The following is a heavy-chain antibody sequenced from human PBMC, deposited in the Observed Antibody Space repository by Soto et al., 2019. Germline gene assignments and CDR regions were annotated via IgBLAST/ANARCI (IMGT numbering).Heavy chain of an antibody. CDR1: GVSISSGGYY. CDR2: IYYSGST. Sequence: PSETLSLTCTVSGVSISSGGYYWSWIRQHPGKGLEWIGYIYYSGSTYYNPSLKSRVTISVDTSKNQFSLKLSSVTAADTAVYYCARGPGTMAKIDYWGQGTQVTVSS. D-gene: IGHD3-10*01. CDR3: ARGPGTMAKIDY. J-gene: IGHJ4*02. V-gene: IGHV4-31*03.